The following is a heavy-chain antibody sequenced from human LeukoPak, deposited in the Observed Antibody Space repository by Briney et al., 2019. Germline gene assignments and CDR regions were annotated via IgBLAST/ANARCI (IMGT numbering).Heavy chain of an antibody. D-gene: IGHD2-8*01. V-gene: IGHV1-8*01. CDR3: ARANYCTNGVCHPGYFDY. CDR1: GYTFTSYD. CDR2: MNPNSGNT. J-gene: IGHJ4*02. Sequence: ASVKVSCKASGYTFTSYDINWVRQATGQGLEWMGWMNPNSGNTGYAQKFQGRVTITRNTSISTAYMELSSLRSEDTAVYYCARANYCTNGVCHPGYFDYWGQGTLVTVSS.